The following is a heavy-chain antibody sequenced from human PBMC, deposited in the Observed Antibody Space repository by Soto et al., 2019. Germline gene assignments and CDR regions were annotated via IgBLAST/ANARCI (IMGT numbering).Heavy chain of an antibody. CDR2: IIPIFGKA. CDR1: GGTFISYA. Sequence: QVQLVQSGAEVKKPGSSVKVYCKAYGGTFISYAISWVRQAPGQGLEWMGGIIPIFGKANYARKFQGRGTITADESTRKAYMELGSMNSEDTAMYDCAGDHRYGSSGYYLHDYYYGMDVWDRGTPVTVAS. CDR3: AGDHRYGSSGYYLHDYYYGMDV. D-gene: IGHD3-22*01. V-gene: IGHV1-69*01. J-gene: IGHJ6*02.